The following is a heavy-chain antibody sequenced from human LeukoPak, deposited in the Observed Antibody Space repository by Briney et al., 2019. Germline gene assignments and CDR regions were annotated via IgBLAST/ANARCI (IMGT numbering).Heavy chain of an antibody. J-gene: IGHJ6*02. D-gene: IGHD6-13*01. CDR3: AKGIAAAGTVWGDYYGMDV. CDR2: ISGSGGST. CDR1: GFTFSSCA. V-gene: IGHV3-23*01. Sequence: PGGSLRLSCAASGFTFSSCAMSWVRQAPGEGLGWVSAISGSGGSTYYTDSVRGRFTISRDNSKNTLYLQMNRLRAEDTGVYYCAKGIAAAGTVWGDYYGMDVWAKGPRSPSP.